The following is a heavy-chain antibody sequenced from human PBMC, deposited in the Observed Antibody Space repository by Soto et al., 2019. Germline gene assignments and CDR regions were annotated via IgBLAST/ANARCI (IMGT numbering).Heavy chain of an antibody. Sequence: LRLSCAASGFTFSSYEMNWVRQAPGKGLEWVSYISSSGSTIYYADSVKGRFTISRDNAKNSLYLQMNSLRAEDTAVYYCASPPGAVIENYWGQGTLVTVSS. V-gene: IGHV3-48*03. J-gene: IGHJ4*02. CDR2: ISSSGSTI. CDR3: ASPPGAVIENY. CDR1: GFTFSSYE.